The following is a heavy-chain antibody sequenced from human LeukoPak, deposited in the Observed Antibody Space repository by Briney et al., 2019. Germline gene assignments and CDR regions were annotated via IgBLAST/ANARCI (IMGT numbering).Heavy chain of an antibody. J-gene: IGHJ4*02. CDR1: GFTFSSYG. D-gene: IGHD5-18*01. V-gene: IGHV3-30*03. CDR3: ASGGYSYVYPAHY. CDR2: ISYDGSNK. Sequence: GRSLRLSCAASGFTFSSYGTHWVRQAPGKGLEWVAVISYDGSNKYYADSVKGRFTISRDNSKNTLYLQMNSLRAEDTAVYYCASGGYSYVYPAHYWGQGTLVTVSS.